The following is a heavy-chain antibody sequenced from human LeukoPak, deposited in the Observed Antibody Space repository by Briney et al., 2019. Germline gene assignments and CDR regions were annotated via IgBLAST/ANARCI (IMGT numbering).Heavy chain of an antibody. V-gene: IGHV3-21*01. CDR3: ARDRAHCSSTSCYREAGWFDP. D-gene: IGHD2-2*02. Sequence: GGSLRLSCAASGFTFSSYSMNWVRQAPGKGLEWVSSISSSSSYIYYADSVKGRFTTSRDNAKNSLYLQMNSLRAEDTAVYYCARDRAHCSSTSCYREAGWFDPWGQGTQVTVSS. CDR1: GFTFSSYS. CDR2: ISSSSSYI. J-gene: IGHJ5*02.